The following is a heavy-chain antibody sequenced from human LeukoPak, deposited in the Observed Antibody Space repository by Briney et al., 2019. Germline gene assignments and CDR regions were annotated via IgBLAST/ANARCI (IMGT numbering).Heavy chain of an antibody. CDR1: GDSISSHF. D-gene: IGHD6-13*01. CDR3: ARLSSSSWSTEAFDI. CDR2: IHYTGST. Sequence: SETLSLTCTVSGDSISSHFWSWIRQPPGKGLEYIGCIHYTGSTKYNFSLKSRVTISVDTSKNQLSLRLSSVTAADTAVYYCARLSSSSWSTEAFDIWGQGTMVTVSS. V-gene: IGHV4-59*08. J-gene: IGHJ3*02.